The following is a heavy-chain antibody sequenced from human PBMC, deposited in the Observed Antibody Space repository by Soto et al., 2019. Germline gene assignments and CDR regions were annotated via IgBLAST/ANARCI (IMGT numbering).Heavy chain of an antibody. Sequence: QVQLVQSGAEVKKPGSSVKVSCKGSGGNRYTITWVRQAPGQGLEWMGRIIPMFGIATYAQNFQGRVTISADKSTSTAYMEVSSLRSEDTAVYYCARDSGRSDVVPAAISAMDVWGQGTTVTVSS. J-gene: IGHJ6*02. CDR2: IIPMFGIA. V-gene: IGHV1-69*08. CDR3: ARDSGRSDVVPAAISAMDV. D-gene: IGHD2-2*01. CDR1: GGNRYT.